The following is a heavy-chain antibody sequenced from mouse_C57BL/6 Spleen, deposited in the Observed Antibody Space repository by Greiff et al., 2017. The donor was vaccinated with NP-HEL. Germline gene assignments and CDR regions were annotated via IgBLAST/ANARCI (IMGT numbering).Heavy chain of an antibody. D-gene: IGHD2-3*01. J-gene: IGHJ1*03. CDR1: GYTFTIYW. CDR2: IYPGNSDT. Sequence: EVQLQQSGTVLARPGASVKMSCKTSGYTFTIYWMHWVKQRPGQGLEWIGGIYPGNSDTSYNQKFKGKAKLTAGTSASTAYMELSSLTNEDSAVYSCTREDDGDYGGEFDVWGTGTTVTVSS. CDR3: TREDDGDYGGEFDV. V-gene: IGHV1-5*01.